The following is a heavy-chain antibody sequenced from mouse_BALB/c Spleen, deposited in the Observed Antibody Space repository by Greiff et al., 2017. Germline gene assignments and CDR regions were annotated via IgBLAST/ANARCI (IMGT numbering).Heavy chain of an antibody. D-gene: IGHD1-1*01. CDR3: ARDASTLLRYFGC. CDR2: INSNGGST. V-gene: IGHV5-6-3*01. Sequence: EVQGVESGGGLVQPGGSLKLSCAASGFTFSSYGMSWVRQTPDKRLELVATINSNGGSTYYPDSVKGRFTISRDNAKNTLYLQMSSLKSEDTAMYYCARDASTLLRYFGCGGQGTTLTVSS. CDR1: GFTFSSYG. J-gene: IGHJ2*01.